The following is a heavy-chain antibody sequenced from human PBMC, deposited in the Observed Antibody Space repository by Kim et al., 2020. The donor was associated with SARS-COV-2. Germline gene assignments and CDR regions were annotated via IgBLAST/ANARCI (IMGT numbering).Heavy chain of an antibody. CDR3: ARVPMVRGVIRY. J-gene: IGHJ4*02. V-gene: IGHV4-34*01. Sequence: NYNPSLKSRVTISVDTSKDQFSRKLSSVTAADTAVYYCARVPMVRGVIRYWGQGTLVTVSS. D-gene: IGHD3-10*01.